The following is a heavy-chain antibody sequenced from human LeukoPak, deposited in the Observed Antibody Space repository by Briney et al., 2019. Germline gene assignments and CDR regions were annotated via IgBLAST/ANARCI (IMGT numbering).Heavy chain of an antibody. Sequence: PGRSLRLSCAASGFTFSSYGMHWVRQAPGKGLEWVAVIWYDGSNKYYADSVKGRFTISRDNSKNTLYLQTNSLRAEDTAVYYCAKDGYQPTYYYDSSGYYPDYWGQGTLVTVSS. D-gene: IGHD3-22*01. CDR1: GFTFSSYG. CDR3: AKDGYQPTYYYDSSGYYPDY. J-gene: IGHJ4*02. V-gene: IGHV3-33*06. CDR2: IWYDGSNK.